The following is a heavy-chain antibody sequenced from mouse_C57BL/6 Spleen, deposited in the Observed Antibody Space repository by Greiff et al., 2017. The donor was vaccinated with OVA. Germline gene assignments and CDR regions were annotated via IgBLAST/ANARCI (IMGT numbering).Heavy chain of an antibody. J-gene: IGHJ3*01. D-gene: IGHD2-3*01. CDR1: GFTFSDYG. CDR2: ISSGSSTI. Sequence: EVTLVESGGGLVKPGGSLKLSCAASGFTFSDYGMHWVRQAPEKGLAWVAYISSGSSTIYYADTVKGRFTISRDNAKNTLFLQMTSLRSEDTAMYYCARGYYAWFAYWGQGTLVTVSA. CDR3: ARGYYAWFAY. V-gene: IGHV5-17*01.